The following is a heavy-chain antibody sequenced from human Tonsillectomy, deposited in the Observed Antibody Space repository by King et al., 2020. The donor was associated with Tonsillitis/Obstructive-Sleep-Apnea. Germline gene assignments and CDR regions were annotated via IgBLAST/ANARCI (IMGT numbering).Heavy chain of an antibody. V-gene: IGHV4-34*01. Sequence: VQLQQWGAGLLKPSETLSLTCAVYGGSFSGYYWSWIRQPPGKGLEWIGEINHSGSTNYNPPLKSRVTIAVDTSKNQFSLKRSSVNGADTAVYYCARGCRLFPRVGPYYYDMDVWGKGTPVTVSS. CDR1: GGSFSGYY. CDR2: INHSGST. D-gene: IGHD2-15*01. CDR3: ARGCRLFPRVGPYYYDMDV. J-gene: IGHJ6*03.